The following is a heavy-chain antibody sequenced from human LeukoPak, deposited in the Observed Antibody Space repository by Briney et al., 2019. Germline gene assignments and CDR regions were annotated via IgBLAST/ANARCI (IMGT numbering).Heavy chain of an antibody. D-gene: IGHD3-3*01. V-gene: IGHV4-38-2*02. CDR1: GYSISSGYY. Sequence: SETLSLTCTVSGYSISSGYYWGWIRQPPGKGLEWIGSIYHSGSTYYNPSLKSRVTISVDTSKNQFSLKLSSVTAADTAVYYCAGRNYDFTRGYFDYWGQGTLVTVSS. CDR3: AGRNYDFTRGYFDY. CDR2: IYHSGST. J-gene: IGHJ4*02.